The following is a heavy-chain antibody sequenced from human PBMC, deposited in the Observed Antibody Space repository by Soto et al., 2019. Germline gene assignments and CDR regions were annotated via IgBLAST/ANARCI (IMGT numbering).Heavy chain of an antibody. J-gene: IGHJ4*02. CDR2: YTGNT. Sequence: YTGNTYSNPSLESRLSISVDPSNNQFALRLTSVTAPDTAIYYCARATYDSSTYYLDYWGQGILVTVSS. CDR3: ARATYDSSTYYLDY. V-gene: IGHV4-30-4*01. D-gene: IGHD3-22*01.